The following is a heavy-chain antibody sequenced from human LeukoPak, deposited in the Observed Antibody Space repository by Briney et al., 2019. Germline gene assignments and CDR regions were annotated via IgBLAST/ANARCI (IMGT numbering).Heavy chain of an antibody. CDR1: GFTFTSSA. CDR2: IVVGSGNT. Sequence: SVKVSCKASGFTFTSSAMQWVRQARGQRLEWIGWIVVGSGNTNYAQKFQERVTITRDMSTSTAYMELSNLRSEDTAVYYCAARIAAAGTNAFDIWGQGTMVTVSS. CDR3: AARIAAAGTNAFDI. D-gene: IGHD6-13*01. J-gene: IGHJ3*02. V-gene: IGHV1-58*02.